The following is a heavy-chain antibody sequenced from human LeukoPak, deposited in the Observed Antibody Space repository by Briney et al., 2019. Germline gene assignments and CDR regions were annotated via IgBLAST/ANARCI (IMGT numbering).Heavy chain of an antibody. Sequence: PSETLSLTCTVSGGSTSSYYWSWIRQPPGKGLEWIGEINHSGSTNYNPSLKSRVTISVDTSKNQFSLKLSSVTAADPAVYYFSIGRGVWFGELQRNSFDPWGHGTLVTVSS. J-gene: IGHJ5*02. V-gene: IGHV4-34*01. CDR3: SIGRGVWFGELQRNSFDP. CDR1: GGSTSSYY. CDR2: INHSGST. D-gene: IGHD3-10*01.